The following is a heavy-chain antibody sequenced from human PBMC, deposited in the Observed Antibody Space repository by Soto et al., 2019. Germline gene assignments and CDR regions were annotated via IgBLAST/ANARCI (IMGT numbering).Heavy chain of an antibody. J-gene: IGHJ5*02. CDR2: IYYSGST. D-gene: IGHD6-19*01. CDR1: GGSISGYY. Sequence: PSETLSLTCTVSGGSISGYYWSWIRQPPGKGLEWIGYIYYSGSTNYNPSLRSRVTISVDTSKNQFSLKLSSVTAADTAVYYCVCDISSRAVAGDNGFDPWGQGTLVTVSS. V-gene: IGHV4-59*01. CDR3: VCDISSRAVAGDNGFDP.